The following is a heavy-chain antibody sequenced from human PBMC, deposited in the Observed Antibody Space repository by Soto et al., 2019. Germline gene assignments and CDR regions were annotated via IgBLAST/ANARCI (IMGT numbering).Heavy chain of an antibody. Sequence: ASVKLSCTASGGTFSSYAISWVRQAPGQGLEWMGGIIPIFGTANYAQKFQGRVTITADESTSTAYMELSSLRSEDTAVYYCARARTAAGLFDYWGQGTLVTVSS. CDR2: IIPIFGTA. CDR3: ARARTAAGLFDY. CDR1: GGTFSSYA. J-gene: IGHJ4*02. D-gene: IGHD6-13*01. V-gene: IGHV1-69*13.